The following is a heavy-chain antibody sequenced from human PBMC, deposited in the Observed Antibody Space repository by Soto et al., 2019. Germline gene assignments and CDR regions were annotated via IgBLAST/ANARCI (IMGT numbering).Heavy chain of an antibody. CDR1: GYTFTSYY. D-gene: IGHD2-15*01. CDR3: ARVKDIVVVLAGYYFDY. CDR2: INPSGGST. J-gene: IGHJ4*02. V-gene: IGHV1-46*03. Sequence: GASVKVSCKASGYTFTSYYMHWVRQAPGQGLEWMGIINPSGGSTIYAQKFQVRVTMTRDTSTSTVYMELSSLRSEDTAVYYCARVKDIVVVLAGYYFDYWGQGTLVTVSS.